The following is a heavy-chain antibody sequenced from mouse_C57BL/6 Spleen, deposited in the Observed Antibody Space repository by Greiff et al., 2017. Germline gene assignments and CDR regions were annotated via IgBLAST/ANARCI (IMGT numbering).Heavy chain of an antibody. CDR2: IYPGSGNT. J-gene: IGHJ3*01. V-gene: IGHV1-66*01. Sequence: VQLQQSGPELVKPGASVKISCKASGYSFTSYYIHWVKQRPGQGLEWIGWIYPGSGNTKYNEKFKGKATLTADTSSSTAYMQLSSLTSEDSAVYCCARGDDYDVFAYWGQGTLVTVSA. CDR1: GYSFTSYY. D-gene: IGHD2-4*01. CDR3: ARGDDYDVFAY.